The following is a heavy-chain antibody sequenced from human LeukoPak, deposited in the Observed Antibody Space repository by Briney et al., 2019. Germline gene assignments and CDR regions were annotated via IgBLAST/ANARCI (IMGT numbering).Heavy chain of an antibody. CDR2: ISSSSTI. CDR1: RFTFSSYS. Sequence: PGGSLRLSCAASRFTFSSYSMNWVRQAPGKGLEWVSSISSSSTIYYADSVKGRSTISRDNAKNSLYLQMNSLRAEDTAVYYCAGYSYSYGLYYYYYYYMDVWGKGTTVTVSS. J-gene: IGHJ6*03. CDR3: AGYSYSYGLYYYYYYYMDV. D-gene: IGHD5-18*01. V-gene: IGHV3-48*01.